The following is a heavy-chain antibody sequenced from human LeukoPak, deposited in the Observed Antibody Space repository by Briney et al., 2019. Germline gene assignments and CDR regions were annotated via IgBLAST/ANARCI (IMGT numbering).Heavy chain of an antibody. CDR3: ARDPPAVAANTYG. CDR2: IYSGGAT. D-gene: IGHD6-6*01. CDR1: GFTVSNNY. V-gene: IGHV3-66*01. J-gene: IGHJ4*02. Sequence: GGSLRLSCAASGFTVSNNYMRWVRQAPGKGLEWVSLIYSGGATFYTDAVKGRFTISRDGSKNTLYLQMHSLRAEDTAVYYCARDPPAVAANTYGWGQGTLVTVSS.